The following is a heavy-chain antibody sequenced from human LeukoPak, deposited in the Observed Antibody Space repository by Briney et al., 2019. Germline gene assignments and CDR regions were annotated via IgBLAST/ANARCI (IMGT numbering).Heavy chain of an antibody. V-gene: IGHV4-4*07. J-gene: IGHJ4*02. CDR2: IYISGST. CDR1: GGSISNDY. CDR3: ARDSPPFDQ. Sequence: SETLSLTCTVSGGSISNDYWSWIRQPAGKGLEWIGRIYISGSTNYNSSFKSRVAMSIDAYKNEFSLKLSSVTAADTAVYYCARDSPPFDQWGQGTLVTVFS.